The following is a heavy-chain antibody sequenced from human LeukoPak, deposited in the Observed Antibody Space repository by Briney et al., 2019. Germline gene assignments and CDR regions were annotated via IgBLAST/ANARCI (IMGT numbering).Heavy chain of an antibody. J-gene: IGHJ4*02. CDR2: IYSGGST. Sequence: GGSLRLSCAASGFTVSSNYMSRVRQAPGKGLEWVSVIYSGGSTYYADSVKGRFTISRDNSKNTLYLQMNSLRAEDTAVYYCASIEYYYDSSGYYSYYFDYWGQGTLVTVSS. CDR3: ASIEYYYDSSGYYSYYFDY. D-gene: IGHD3-22*01. V-gene: IGHV3-53*01. CDR1: GFTVSSNY.